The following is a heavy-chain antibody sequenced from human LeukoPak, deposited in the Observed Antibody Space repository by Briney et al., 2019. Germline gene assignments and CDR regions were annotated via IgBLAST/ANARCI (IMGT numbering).Heavy chain of an antibody. J-gene: IGHJ4*02. Sequence: SETLSLTCTVSGGSISSGDYYWSWIRQPPGKGLEWIGYIYYSGSTYYNPSLKSRVTISVDTSKNQFSLKLNSVTAADTAVYHCARAGYSSSSNYYFAYWGQGTLVTVSS. D-gene: IGHD6-13*01. V-gene: IGHV4-30-4*01. CDR1: GGSISSGDYY. CDR3: ARAGYSSSSNYYFAY. CDR2: IYYSGST.